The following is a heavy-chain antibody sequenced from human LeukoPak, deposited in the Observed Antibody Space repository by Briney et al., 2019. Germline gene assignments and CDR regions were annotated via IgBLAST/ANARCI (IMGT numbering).Heavy chain of an antibody. Sequence: SETLSLTCTVSGGSISSYYWSWIRQPPGKGLEWIGYIYYSGSTNYNPSLKSRVTISVDTSKNQFSLKPSSVTAADTAVYYCARAVWQPGDWYFDLWGRGTLVTVSS. D-gene: IGHD3-10*01. J-gene: IGHJ2*01. CDR3: ARAVWQPGDWYFDL. CDR1: GGSISSYY. V-gene: IGHV4-59*01. CDR2: IYYSGST.